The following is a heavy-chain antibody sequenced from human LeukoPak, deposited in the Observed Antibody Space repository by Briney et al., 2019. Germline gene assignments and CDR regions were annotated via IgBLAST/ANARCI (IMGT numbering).Heavy chain of an antibody. D-gene: IGHD5-12*01. Sequence: SETLSLTCAVYGGSFSGYYWSWIRQPPGKGLEWIGYIYYSGSTNYNPSLKSRVTISVDTSKNQFSLKLSSVTAADTAVYYCARDGKSRDGYNFDYWGQGTLVTVSS. CDR1: GGSFSGYY. CDR2: IYYSGST. V-gene: IGHV4-59*01. J-gene: IGHJ4*02. CDR3: ARDGKSRDGYNFDY.